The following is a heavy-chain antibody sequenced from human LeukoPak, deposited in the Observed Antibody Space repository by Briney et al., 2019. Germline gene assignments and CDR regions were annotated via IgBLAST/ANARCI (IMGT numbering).Heavy chain of an antibody. Sequence: ASVKVSCKAAGYTFTSYGISWVRQAPGQGLEWMGWISAYNGNTNYAQKLQGRVTMTTDTSTSTAYMELRSLRSDDTAVYYCARATMIVVVTGALDYWGQGTLVTVSS. CDR3: ARATMIVVVTGALDY. J-gene: IGHJ4*02. CDR1: GYTFTSYG. CDR2: ISAYNGNT. D-gene: IGHD3-22*01. V-gene: IGHV1-18*01.